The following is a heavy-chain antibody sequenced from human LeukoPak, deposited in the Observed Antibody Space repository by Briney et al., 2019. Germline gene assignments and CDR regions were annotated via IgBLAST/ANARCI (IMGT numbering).Heavy chain of an antibody. CDR2: ISGSGGSA. Sequence: GGSLRLSCAASGFTFRTHDMHWVRQAPGKGLEWVSTISGSGGSAYYADSVKGRFTISRDTSKNTLYLQMNSLRAEDTAVYYCAKTGAVAPLNWFDPWGQGTLVTVSS. V-gene: IGHV3-23*01. D-gene: IGHD6-19*01. J-gene: IGHJ5*02. CDR3: AKTGAVAPLNWFDP. CDR1: GFTFRTHD.